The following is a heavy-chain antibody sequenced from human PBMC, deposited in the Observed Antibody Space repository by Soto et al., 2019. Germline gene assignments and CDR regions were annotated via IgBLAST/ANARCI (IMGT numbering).Heavy chain of an antibody. CDR2: IYYSGST. J-gene: IGHJ6*02. CDR3: VRRGYYYYYGMDV. V-gene: IGHV4-39*01. CDR1: GGSTSSSSYY. Sequence: XETLSLTCTVAGGSTSSSSYYWGWIRQPPGKGLEWIGSIYYSGSTYYNPSLKSRVTISVDTSKNQFSLKLSSVTAADTAVYYCVRRGYYYYYGMDVWGQGTTVTV.